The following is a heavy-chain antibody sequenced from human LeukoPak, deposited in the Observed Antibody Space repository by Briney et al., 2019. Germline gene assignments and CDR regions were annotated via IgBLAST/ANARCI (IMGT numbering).Heavy chain of an antibody. V-gene: IGHV4-34*01. CDR1: GESFSGYY. D-gene: IGHD3-22*01. CDR2: INHSGSP. J-gene: IGHJ3*02. CDR3: ARERRPFSRIVVVVRTKGAFDI. Sequence: SETLSLTCAVYGESFSGYYWSWIRQPPGKGLEWIGEINHSGSPNYNPSLKSRVTISVDTSKNQFSLKLSSVTAADTAVYYCARERRPFSRIVVVVRTKGAFDIWGQGTMVTVSS.